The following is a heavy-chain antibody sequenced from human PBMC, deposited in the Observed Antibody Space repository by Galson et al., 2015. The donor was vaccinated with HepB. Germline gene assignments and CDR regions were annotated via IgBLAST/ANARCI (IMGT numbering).Heavy chain of an antibody. Sequence: ETLSLTCTVSGGSISSSSYYWGWIRQPPGKGLEWIGSIYYSGSTCYNPSLKSRVTISVDTSKNQFSLKLSSVTAADTAVYYCASIAARPRYYYYYMDVWGKGTTVTVSS. J-gene: IGHJ6*03. CDR1: GGSISSSSYY. D-gene: IGHD6-6*01. V-gene: IGHV4-39*07. CDR3: ASIAARPRYYYYYMDV. CDR2: IYYSGST.